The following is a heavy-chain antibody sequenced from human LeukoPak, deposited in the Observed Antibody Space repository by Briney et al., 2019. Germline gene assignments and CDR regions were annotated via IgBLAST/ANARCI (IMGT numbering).Heavy chain of an antibody. CDR3: ARVIYSGYDFRSAGPNDAFDI. V-gene: IGHV4-34*01. CDR2: INHSGST. D-gene: IGHD5-12*01. CDR1: GGSFSGYY. Sequence: PSETLSLTCAVYGGSFSGYYWSWIRQPPGKGLEWIGEINHSGSTNYNPSLKSRVTISVDTSKNQFSLKLSSVTAADTAVYYCARVIYSGYDFRSAGPNDAFDIWGQGTTVTVSS. J-gene: IGHJ3*02.